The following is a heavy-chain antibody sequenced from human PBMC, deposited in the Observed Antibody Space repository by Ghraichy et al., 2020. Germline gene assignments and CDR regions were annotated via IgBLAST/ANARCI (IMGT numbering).Heavy chain of an antibody. CDR2: IKTTGTT. CDR3: TTYNQKDAFDF. D-gene: IGHD1-14*01. J-gene: IGHJ3*01. Sequence: GSLRLSCAAPGITFSNVWMSWVRQAPGKGLEWVGRIKTTGTTDYAAPVKGRFTISRDDSKKMLYLQMNSLKTEDTAAYYCTTYNQKDAFDFWGQGTVVTVSS. V-gene: IGHV3-15*05. CDR1: GITFSNVW.